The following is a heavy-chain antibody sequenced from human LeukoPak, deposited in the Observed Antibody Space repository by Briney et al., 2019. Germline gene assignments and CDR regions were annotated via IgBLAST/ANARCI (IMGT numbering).Heavy chain of an antibody. CDR1: GFTFSSYA. D-gene: IGHD3-3*01. V-gene: IGHV3-66*01. CDR2: IYSGGST. CDR3: AGGPPYYDFWSGYLSLDY. J-gene: IGHJ4*02. Sequence: GGSLRLSCAASGFTFSSYAMSWVRQAPGKGLEWVSVIYSGGSTYYADSVKGRFTISRDNSKNTLYLQMNSLRAEDTAVYYCAGGPPYYDFWSGYLSLDYWGQGTLVTVSS.